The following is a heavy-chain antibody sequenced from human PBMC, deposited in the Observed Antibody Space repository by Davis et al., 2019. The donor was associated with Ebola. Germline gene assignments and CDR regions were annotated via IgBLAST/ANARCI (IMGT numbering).Heavy chain of an antibody. CDR3: ASLSDY. J-gene: IGHJ4*02. CDR2: IYTSGST. Sequence: PSETLSLTCAVSGGSISSGGYSWSWIRQPAGKGLEWIGRIYTSGSTNYNPSLKSRVTMSVDTSKNQFSLKLSSVTAADTAVYYCASLSDYWGQGTLVTVSS. CDR1: GGSISSGGYS. V-gene: IGHV4-61*02.